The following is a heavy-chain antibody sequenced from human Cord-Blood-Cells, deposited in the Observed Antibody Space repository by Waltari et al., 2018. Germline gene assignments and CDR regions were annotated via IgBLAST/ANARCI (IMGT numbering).Heavy chain of an antibody. CDR1: VFTFSSYA. Sequence: EVQLVESGGGLVQPGGSLRLSCAASVFTFSSYAMSGVRQAPGKGLEWVSAISGSGGSTYYADSVKGRFTISRDNSKNTLYLQMNSLRAEDTAVYYCAKAPDYDFWSGYYTWFDPWGQGTLVTVSS. V-gene: IGHV3-23*04. J-gene: IGHJ5*02. CDR2: ISGSGGST. CDR3: AKAPDYDFWSGYYTWFDP. D-gene: IGHD3-3*01.